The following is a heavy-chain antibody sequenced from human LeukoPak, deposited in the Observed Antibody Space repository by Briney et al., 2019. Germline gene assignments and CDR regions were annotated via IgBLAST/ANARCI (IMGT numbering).Heavy chain of an antibody. CDR3: AKDLGGLCQ. Sequence: PGRSLRLSCAASGFTFDDYAMHWVRQAPGKGLEWVSGISWNSGSIGYADSVKGRFTISRDNSKNTLYLQMNSLRAEDTAVYYCAKDLGGLCQWGQGTLVTVSS. CDR1: GFTFDDYA. V-gene: IGHV3-9*01. J-gene: IGHJ4*02. D-gene: IGHD2-2*01. CDR2: ISWNSGSI.